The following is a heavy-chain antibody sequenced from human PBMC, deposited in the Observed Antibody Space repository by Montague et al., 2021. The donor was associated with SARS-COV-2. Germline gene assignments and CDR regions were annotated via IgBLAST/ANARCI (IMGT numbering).Heavy chain of an antibody. CDR1: GGSISSYY. D-gene: IGHD3-22*01. CDR3: ARGMYYYDSSGYYFDY. V-gene: IGHV4-59*01. J-gene: IGHJ4*02. Sequence: SETLSLTCTVSGGSISSYYWSWIRQPPGKGLEWIGYIYYSGSTNYNPPLKSRVTISVDTSKNQFSLKLSSVTAADTAVYYCARGMYYYDSSGYYFDYWGQGTLVTVSS. CDR2: IYYSGST.